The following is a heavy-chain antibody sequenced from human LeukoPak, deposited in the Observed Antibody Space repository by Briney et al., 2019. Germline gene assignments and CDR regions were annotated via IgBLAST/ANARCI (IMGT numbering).Heavy chain of an antibody. D-gene: IGHD3-10*01. CDR3: ARDEAVLWFGELLNY. Sequence: GASVKVSCKASGYTFTSYGISWVRQAPGQGLEWMGWISAYNGNTNYAQKLQGRVTMTTDTSTSTAYMELRSLRSDDAAVYYCARDEAVLWFGELLNYWSQGTLVTVSS. J-gene: IGHJ4*02. CDR2: ISAYNGNT. V-gene: IGHV1-18*01. CDR1: GYTFTSYG.